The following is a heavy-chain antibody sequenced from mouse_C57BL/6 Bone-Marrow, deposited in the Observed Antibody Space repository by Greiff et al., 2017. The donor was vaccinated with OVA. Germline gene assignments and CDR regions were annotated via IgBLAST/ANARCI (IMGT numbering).Heavy chain of an antibody. D-gene: IGHD2-5*01. J-gene: IGHJ2*01. CDR1: GFTFSSYG. V-gene: IGHV5-6*01. Sequence: EVKLVESGGDLVKPGGSLKLSCAASGFTFSSYGMSWVRQTPDKRLEWVATISSGGSYTYYPDSVQGRFTISRDNAKNTLYLQMSSLKSEDTAMYYCARDSNKRWYYFDYWGQGTTLTVSS. CDR3: ARDSNKRWYYFDY. CDR2: ISSGGSYT.